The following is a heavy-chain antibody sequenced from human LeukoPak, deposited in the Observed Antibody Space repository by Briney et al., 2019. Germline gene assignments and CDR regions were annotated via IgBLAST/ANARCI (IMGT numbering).Heavy chain of an antibody. CDR3: ARGIWFGELLGVG. CDR2: MNPDSGNT. Sequence: ASVTGSCKASGYTFTSYDINWVRQATGQGLEWMGWMNPDSGNTGYAQKFQGRVIITRNTSISTAYMELSSLISEDTAVYYCARGIWFGELLGVGWGQGTLVTVSS. J-gene: IGHJ4*02. V-gene: IGHV1-8*01. D-gene: IGHD3-10*01. CDR1: GYTFTSYD.